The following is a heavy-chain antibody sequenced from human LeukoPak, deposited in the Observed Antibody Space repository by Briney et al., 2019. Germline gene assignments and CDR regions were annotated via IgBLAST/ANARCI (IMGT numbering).Heavy chain of an antibody. CDR3: ARWDGYSSSPDY. D-gene: IGHD6-13*01. CDR2: INPNSGET. J-gene: IGHJ4*02. V-gene: IGHV1-2*02. Sequence: ASVKVSCKASGYSLTGYYMHWVRQAPGQGLEWVGWINPNSGETGYAQEFQGRVFMTRDMSISTIYMELARLKSDDTAFYYCARWDGYSSSPDYWGQGSLVTVSS. CDR1: GYSLTGYY.